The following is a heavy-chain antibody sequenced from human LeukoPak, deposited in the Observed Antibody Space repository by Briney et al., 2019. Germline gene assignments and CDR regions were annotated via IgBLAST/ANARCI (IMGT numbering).Heavy chain of an antibody. CDR1: GFTFSSYS. D-gene: IGHD3-3*01. Sequence: GGSLRLSCAASGFTFSSYSMNWVRQAPGKGLERVSSISSSSSYIYYADSVKGRFTISRDNAKNSLYLQMNSLRAEDTAVYYCARDPNDFWSGYPTGAAKDVWGKGTTVTVSS. V-gene: IGHV3-21*01. CDR2: ISSSSSYI. CDR3: ARDPNDFWSGYPTGAAKDV. J-gene: IGHJ6*04.